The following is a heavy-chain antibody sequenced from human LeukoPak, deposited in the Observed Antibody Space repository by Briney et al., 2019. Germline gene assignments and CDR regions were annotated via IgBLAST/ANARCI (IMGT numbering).Heavy chain of an antibody. J-gene: IGHJ4*02. D-gene: IGHD5-24*01. CDR2: ISGSGGST. CDR1: GFTFSSYA. CDR3: AKQVRRWLFDY. Sequence: QTGGSLRLSCAASGFTFSSYAMSWVRQAPGKGLEWVSAISGSGGSTYYADSVKGRFTISRDNSKNSLYLQMNSLRTEDTALYYCAKQVRRWLFDYWGQGTLVTVSS. V-gene: IGHV3-23*01.